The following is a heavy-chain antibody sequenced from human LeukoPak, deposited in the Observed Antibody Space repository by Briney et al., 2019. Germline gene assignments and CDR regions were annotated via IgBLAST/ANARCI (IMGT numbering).Heavy chain of an antibody. Sequence: SETLSLTCAVYGGSFSGYYWSWIRQPPGKGLEWIGEINHSGSTNYNPSLKSRVTISVDTSKNQFSLKLSSLTAADTAVYYCARWEYCSGGSCYPYWGQGTLVTVSS. J-gene: IGHJ4*02. CDR2: INHSGST. D-gene: IGHD2-15*01. CDR1: GGSFSGYY. CDR3: ARWEYCSGGSCYPY. V-gene: IGHV4-34*01.